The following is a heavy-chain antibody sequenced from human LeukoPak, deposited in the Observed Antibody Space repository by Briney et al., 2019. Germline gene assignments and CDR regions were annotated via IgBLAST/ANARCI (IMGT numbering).Heavy chain of an antibody. CDR1: GYTFTSYY. Sequence: ASVKVSCKASGYTFTSYYMHWVRQAPGQGLEWMGIINPSGGSTSYAQKFQGRVTMTRDKSISTAYLQWSSLKASDTAMYYCARGSSPWELLRWEYWGQGTLVTVSS. CDR2: INPSGGST. V-gene: IGHV1-46*01. CDR3: ARGSSPWELLRWEY. D-gene: IGHD1-26*01. J-gene: IGHJ4*02.